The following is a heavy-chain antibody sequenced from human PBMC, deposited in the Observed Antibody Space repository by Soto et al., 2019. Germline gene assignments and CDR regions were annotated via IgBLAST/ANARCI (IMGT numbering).Heavy chain of an antibody. J-gene: IGHJ4*02. CDR1: GGSFSGYY. CDR2: INHSGST. Sequence: SETLSLTCAVYGGSFSGYYWSWIRQPPGKGLEWIGEINHSGSTNYNPSLKSRVTISVDTSKNQFSLKLSSVTAADTAVYYCAREGHCSSTGCPGDYWGQGTLVT. V-gene: IGHV4-34*01. D-gene: IGHD2-2*01. CDR3: AREGHCSSTGCPGDY.